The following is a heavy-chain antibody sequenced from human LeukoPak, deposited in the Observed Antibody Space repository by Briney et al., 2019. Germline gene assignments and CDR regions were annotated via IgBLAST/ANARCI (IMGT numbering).Heavy chain of an antibody. J-gene: IGHJ4*02. CDR2: ISSGGGNI. D-gene: IGHD1-7*01. Sequence: GGSLRLSCAASGFTFSDCYMSWIRQAPGKGLEGVSYISSGGGNIYYADSVKGRFTIPRDNAKNSLYLQMDSRRAEDTAGYYCAREGDWNYVFDYWGQGTQVTVSS. V-gene: IGHV3-11*01. CDR1: GFTFSDCY. CDR3: AREGDWNYVFDY.